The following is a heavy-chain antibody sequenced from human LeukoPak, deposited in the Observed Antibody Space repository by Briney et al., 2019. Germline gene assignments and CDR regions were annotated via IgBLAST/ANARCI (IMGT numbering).Heavy chain of an antibody. V-gene: IGHV4-34*11. J-gene: IGHJ4*02. D-gene: IGHD6-13*01. CDR1: GGSFSGYY. CDR2: IHSGST. Sequence: SETLSLTCAVYGGSFSGYYWSWIRQPPGKGLEWIGYIHSGSTNYNPSLQSRVTISVDMSKNQFSVTLSSVTAADTAMYYCARAPYSSSWMYFDSWGQGALVTVSS. CDR3: ARAPYSSSWMYFDS.